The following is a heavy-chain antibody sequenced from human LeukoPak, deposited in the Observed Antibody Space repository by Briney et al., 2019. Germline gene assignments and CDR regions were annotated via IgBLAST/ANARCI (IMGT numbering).Heavy chain of an antibody. Sequence: GASVKVSCKASRYTFTGYYMHWVRQAPGQGLEWMGRINPNSGGTNYAQKFQGRVTMTRDTSISTAYMELSRLRSDDTAVYYCARDPYDSSGPDYWGQGTLVTVSS. CDR3: ARDPYDSSGPDY. J-gene: IGHJ4*02. CDR1: RYTFTGYY. D-gene: IGHD3-22*01. CDR2: INPNSGGT. V-gene: IGHV1-2*06.